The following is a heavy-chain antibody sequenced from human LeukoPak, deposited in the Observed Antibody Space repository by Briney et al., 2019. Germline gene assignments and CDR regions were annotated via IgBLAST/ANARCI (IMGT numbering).Heavy chain of an antibody. V-gene: IGHV4-34*01. CDR2: INHSGST. Sequence: PSETLSLTCTVSGGSISSYYWSWIRQPPGKGLEWIGEINHSGSTNYNSSLKSRVTISVDTSKNQFSLKLSSVTAADTAVYYCARNTYYYDSSGFQHWGQGTLVTVSS. D-gene: IGHD3-22*01. CDR3: ARNTYYYDSSGFQH. J-gene: IGHJ1*01. CDR1: GGSISSYY.